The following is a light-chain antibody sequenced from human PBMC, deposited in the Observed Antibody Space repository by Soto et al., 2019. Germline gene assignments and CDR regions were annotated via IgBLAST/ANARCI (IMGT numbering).Light chain of an antibody. Sequence: QSVLTQPPSASGAPGQRVTISCSGSTSNIGSNSVNWYQQVPGTAPRLLIYGSNQRPSGVPGRFSASKSGTSASLVISGLQSEDEASYYCAAWDDNLLGMFGGGTKLTVL. CDR1: TSNIGSNS. CDR3: AAWDDNLLGM. CDR2: GSN. V-gene: IGLV1-44*01. J-gene: IGLJ3*02.